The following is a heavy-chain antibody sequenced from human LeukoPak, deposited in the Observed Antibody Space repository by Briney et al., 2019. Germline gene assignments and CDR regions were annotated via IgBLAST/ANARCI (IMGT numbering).Heavy chain of an antibody. CDR2: INHCGST. CDR1: GGSFSGYY. V-gene: IGHV4-34*01. Sequence: SETLSLTCAVYGGSFSGYYWSWIRQPPGKGLEWIGEINHCGSTNYNPSLKSRVTISVDTSKNQFSLKLSSVTAADTAVYYCARGRKHDYWGQGTLVTVSS. CDR3: ARGRKHDY. J-gene: IGHJ4*02.